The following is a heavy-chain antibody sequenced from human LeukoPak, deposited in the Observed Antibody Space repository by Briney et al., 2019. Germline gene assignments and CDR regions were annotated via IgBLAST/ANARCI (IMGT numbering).Heavy chain of an antibody. CDR1: GSTFSSYA. V-gene: IGHV3-23*01. D-gene: IGHD2-2*01. Sequence: GGSLRLSCAASGSTFSSYAMSWVRQAPGKGLEWVSAISGSGGSTYYADSVKGRFTISRDNSKNTLYLQMNSLRAEDTAVYYCANRALYCSSTSCSSAGYYYMDVWGKGTTVTVSS. CDR3: ANRALYCSSTSCSSAGYYYMDV. J-gene: IGHJ6*03. CDR2: ISGSGGST.